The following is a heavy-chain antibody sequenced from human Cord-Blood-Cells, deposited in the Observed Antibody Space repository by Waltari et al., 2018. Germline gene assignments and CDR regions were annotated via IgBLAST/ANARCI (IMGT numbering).Heavy chain of an antibody. CDR2: INHSGST. CDR1: GGSFSGYY. Sequence: QVQLQQWGAGLLKPSETLSLTCAGYGGSFSGYYWSWIRQPPGKGLEWIGEINHSGSTNYNPSLKSRVTISVDTSKNQFSLKLSSVTAADTAVYYCARAKNWGYRGAFDIWGQGTMVTVSS. CDR3: ARAKNWGYRGAFDI. D-gene: IGHD7-27*01. J-gene: IGHJ3*02. V-gene: IGHV4-34*01.